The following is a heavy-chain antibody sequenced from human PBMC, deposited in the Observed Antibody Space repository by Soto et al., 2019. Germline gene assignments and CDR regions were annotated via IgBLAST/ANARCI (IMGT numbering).Heavy chain of an antibody. Sequence: PSETLSLTCTVSGGSISSYYWSWIRQPPGKGLEWIAYIYYSVSTNSNPSLKSRVTISVDTSKNQFSLKLSSVTAADTAVYYCARHSNEYRKSLDYWGQGTLVTVS. CDR3: ARHSNEYRKSLDY. D-gene: IGHD1-1*01. CDR2: IYYSVST. V-gene: IGHV4-59*08. J-gene: IGHJ4*02. CDR1: GGSISSYY.